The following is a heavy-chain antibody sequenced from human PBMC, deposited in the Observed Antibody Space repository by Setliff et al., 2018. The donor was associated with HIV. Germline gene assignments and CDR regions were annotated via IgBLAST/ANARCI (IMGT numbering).Heavy chain of an antibody. Sequence: SETLSLTCTVSSGSISSSIFYWGWIRQPPGKGLEWIGSIYYSGSTYYNPSLKSRVTISLDTSKNRFSLKLSSVTAADTAVYYCARGNGYSYGLMSAFDILCQGTMVTVSS. CDR2: IYYSGST. D-gene: IGHD5-18*01. V-gene: IGHV4-39*07. CDR3: ARGNGYSYGLMSAFDI. CDR1: SGSISSSIFY. J-gene: IGHJ3*02.